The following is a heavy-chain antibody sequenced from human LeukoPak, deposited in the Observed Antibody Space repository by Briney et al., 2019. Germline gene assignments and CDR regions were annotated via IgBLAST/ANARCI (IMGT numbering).Heavy chain of an antibody. V-gene: IGHV3-48*01. CDR3: ARGITIFGVTKGDNWFDP. CDR2: ISSNSSTI. CDR1: GFTFSSYS. J-gene: IGHJ5*02. Sequence: PGGSLRLSCAASGFTFSSYSMNWVRQAPGKGLEWVSYISSNSSTIYYADSVKGRFTISRDNAKNSLYLQMNSLRAEDTAVYYCARGITIFGVTKGDNWFDPWGQGTLVTVSS. D-gene: IGHD3-3*01.